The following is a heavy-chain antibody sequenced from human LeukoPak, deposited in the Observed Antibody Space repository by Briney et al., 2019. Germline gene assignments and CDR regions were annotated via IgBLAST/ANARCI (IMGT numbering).Heavy chain of an antibody. V-gene: IGHV3-7*04. J-gene: IGHJ4*02. Sequence: GGSLRLSCAVSGFTFSKFWMSWVRQAPGRGLEWVANIHPEGNEEYHVESVKGRFTISRDNAKNSLFLQMNGLRVEDTAIYYCARGDDFSGDHWGQGTLVTVSS. CDR1: GFTFSKFW. CDR2: IHPEGNEE. D-gene: IGHD1-1*01. CDR3: ARGDDFSGDH.